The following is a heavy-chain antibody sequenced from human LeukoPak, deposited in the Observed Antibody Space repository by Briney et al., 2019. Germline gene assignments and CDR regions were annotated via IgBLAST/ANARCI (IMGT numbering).Heavy chain of an antibody. CDR2: ISGYNGKT. J-gene: IGHJ4*02. Sequence: ASVKVSCKASGYTFSNYVISWVRQAPGQGLEWMGWISGYNGKTNYAQRFQDRVTMTTDTSTSTFYMELMSLRSDDTAVYFCSRGWRRVGATKLFAYWGQGTLVTVSS. V-gene: IGHV1-18*01. CDR3: SRGWRRVGATKLFAY. D-gene: IGHD1-26*01. CDR1: GYTFSNYV.